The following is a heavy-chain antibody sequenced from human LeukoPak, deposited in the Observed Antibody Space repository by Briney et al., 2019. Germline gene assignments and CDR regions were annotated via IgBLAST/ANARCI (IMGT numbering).Heavy chain of an antibody. V-gene: IGHV3-30*04. J-gene: IGHJ4*02. CDR2: ISYDGSNK. CDR3: AKEWCSSYKQGCYFDY. D-gene: IGHD6-13*01. CDR1: GFTFSSYA. Sequence: GGSLRLSCAASGFTFSSYAMHWVRQAPGNGLEWVAVISYDGSNKYYADSVKGRFTISRDNSKNTLYLQMNSLRAEDTAVYYCAKEWCSSYKQGCYFDYWGQGTLVTVSS.